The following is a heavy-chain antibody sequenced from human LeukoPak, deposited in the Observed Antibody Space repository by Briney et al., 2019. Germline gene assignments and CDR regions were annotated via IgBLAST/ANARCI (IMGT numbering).Heavy chain of an antibody. CDR3: ARGSAGHGGNFDY. CDR1: GGSISPYY. J-gene: IGHJ4*02. D-gene: IGHD6-13*01. V-gene: IGHV4-59*01. Sequence: PSETLSLTCTVSGGSISPYYWSWIRQPPGKGLEWIGYVYYSGSISYDPSLKSRVTISVDTSKNQLSLKVNSVTAADTAVYYCARGSAGHGGNFDYWGQGTLVTVSS. CDR2: VYYSGSI.